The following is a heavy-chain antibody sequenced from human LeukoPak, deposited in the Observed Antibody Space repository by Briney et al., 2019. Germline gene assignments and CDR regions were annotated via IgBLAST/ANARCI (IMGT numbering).Heavy chain of an antibody. J-gene: IGHJ4*02. Sequence: GASVKVSCKASEGTFSSYAINWVRQATGQGLEWMGWMNPNSGNTGYAQKFQGRVTMTRNTSISTAYMELSSLRSEDTAVYYCARGAAAAGILGDYWGQGTLVTVSS. V-gene: IGHV1-8*01. CDR3: ARGAAAAGILGDY. D-gene: IGHD6-13*01. CDR1: EGTFSSYA. CDR2: MNPNSGNT.